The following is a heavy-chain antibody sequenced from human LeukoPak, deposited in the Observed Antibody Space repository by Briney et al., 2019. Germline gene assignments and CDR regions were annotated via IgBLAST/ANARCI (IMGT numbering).Heavy chain of an antibody. V-gene: IGHV3-72*01. D-gene: IGHD3-10*01. Sequence: GSLRLSCAASGFTLSDHYMDWVRQAPGKGLEWVGRTRNKANSYTTEYAASVKGRFTISRDDSKNSLYLQMNSLRTEDTAVYYCARVQRGRSNGSGSYYLFDYWGQGTLVTVSS. CDR3: ARVQRGRSNGSGSYYLFDY. CDR2: TRNKANSYTT. J-gene: IGHJ4*02. CDR1: GFTLSDHY.